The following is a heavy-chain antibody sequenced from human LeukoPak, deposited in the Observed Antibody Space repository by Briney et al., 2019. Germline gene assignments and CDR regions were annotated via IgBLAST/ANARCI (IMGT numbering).Heavy chain of an antibody. Sequence: ASVKVSCKASGYTFTSYAMHWVRQAPGQRLEWMGWINAGNGNTKYLQKFQGRVTITRDTSASTAYMELSSLRSEDTAVYYCAGAYYDILTGYPNWFDPWGQGTLVTVSS. CDR2: INAGNGNT. CDR1: GYTFTSYA. V-gene: IGHV1-3*01. J-gene: IGHJ5*02. CDR3: AGAYYDILTGYPNWFDP. D-gene: IGHD3-9*01.